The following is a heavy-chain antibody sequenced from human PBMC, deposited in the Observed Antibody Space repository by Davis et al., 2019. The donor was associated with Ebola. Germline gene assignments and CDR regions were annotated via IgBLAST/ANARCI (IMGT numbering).Heavy chain of an antibody. CDR3: ARTQGSSGYYYVEPADAFDI. V-gene: IGHV3-30*03. CDR2: ISEDGRDK. Sequence: PGGSLRLSCAVSGFTFSSYGMHWVRQAPGKGLEWVALISEDGRDKYYADSVKGRFTISRDDSNKMLYLQMDSLRAEDTAVYYCARTQGSSGYYYVEPADAFDIWGQGTMVTVSS. J-gene: IGHJ3*02. D-gene: IGHD3-22*01. CDR1: GFTFSSYG.